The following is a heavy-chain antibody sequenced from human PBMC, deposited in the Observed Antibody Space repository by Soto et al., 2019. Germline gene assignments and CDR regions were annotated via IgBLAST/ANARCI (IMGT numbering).Heavy chain of an antibody. Sequence: ASVKVSCKASGYTFTSYYMHWVRQAPGQGLEWMGIINPSGGSTSYAQKFQGRVTMTRDTSISTAYMELSRLRSDDTAVYYCARDRIAAAGTWFDPWGQGTLVTVSS. D-gene: IGHD6-13*01. CDR1: GYTFTSYY. J-gene: IGHJ5*02. CDR3: ARDRIAAAGTWFDP. V-gene: IGHV1-46*01. CDR2: INPSGGST.